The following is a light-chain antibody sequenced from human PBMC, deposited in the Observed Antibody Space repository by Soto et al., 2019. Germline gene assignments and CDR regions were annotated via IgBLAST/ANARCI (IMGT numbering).Light chain of an antibody. Sequence: DIQMTQSPSSLSASVGDRVIITCRASQSISTYLNWYQHKPGKAPSLLIYAASSLQSGVPSRFSGSGSGTDFTLTISRLQPEDFATYYCQQRYSTPQTFGQGTKMEIK. J-gene: IGKJ2*01. CDR3: QQRYSTPQT. V-gene: IGKV1-39*01. CDR2: AAS. CDR1: QSISTY.